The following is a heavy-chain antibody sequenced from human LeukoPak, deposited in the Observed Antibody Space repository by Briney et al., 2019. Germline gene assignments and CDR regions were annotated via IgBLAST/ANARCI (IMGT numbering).Heavy chain of an antibody. Sequence: GGSLRLSCAASGFTFSSYAMHWVRQAPGEGLEWVAVISYDGSNKYYADSVKGRFTISRDNSKNTLYLQMNSLRAEDTAVYYCAKYDFWSGSPWGQGTLVTVSS. J-gene: IGHJ5*02. CDR2: ISYDGSNK. CDR1: GFTFSSYA. CDR3: AKYDFWSGSP. D-gene: IGHD3-3*01. V-gene: IGHV3-30-3*02.